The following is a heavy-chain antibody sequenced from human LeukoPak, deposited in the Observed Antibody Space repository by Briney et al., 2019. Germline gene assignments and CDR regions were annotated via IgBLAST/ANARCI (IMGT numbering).Heavy chain of an antibody. Sequence: PGGSLRLSCAASGFTFSSYAMSWVRQAPGKGLEWVSAISGSGGSTYYADSVKGRFTISRDNSKNTLYLQMDSLRPEDTAIYYCARSGGLPKFDWWGQGTLVTVSS. CDR1: GFTFSSYA. J-gene: IGHJ4*02. V-gene: IGHV3-23*01. CDR3: ARSGGLPKFDW. CDR2: ISGSGGST.